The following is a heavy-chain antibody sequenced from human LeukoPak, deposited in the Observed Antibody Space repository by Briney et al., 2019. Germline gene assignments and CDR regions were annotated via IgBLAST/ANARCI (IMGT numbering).Heavy chain of an antibody. CDR2: ISYSGST. V-gene: IGHV4-59*08. CDR1: GDCFSSYY. CDR3: ASSPRGTEYFHH. D-gene: IGHD3-10*01. Sequence: SETRSFICTVLGDCFSSYYWSWSGQPPGKGLKGIGYISYSGSTNYNPSLRGRVTISVDTSQNQFSLKLSSVTAADTAVYYCASSPRGTEYFHHWGQGTLVTVSS. J-gene: IGHJ1*01.